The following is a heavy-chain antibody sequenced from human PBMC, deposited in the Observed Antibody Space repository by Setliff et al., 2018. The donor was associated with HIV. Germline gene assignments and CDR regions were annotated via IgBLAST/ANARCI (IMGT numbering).Heavy chain of an antibody. D-gene: IGHD2-2*02. CDR2: IFHDGTV. CDR1: GFSIKNDNW. V-gene: IGHV4-4*02. Sequence: KASETLSLTCVVSGFSIKNDNWWNWVRQTPGKGLEWIGQIFHDGTVTYKPSPESRVTILMDILKNQISLNVTSVTAADTATYYCAKTNIPMPRSGTRLESWGPGRLVTVSS. CDR3: AKTNIPMPRSGTRLES. J-gene: IGHJ4*02.